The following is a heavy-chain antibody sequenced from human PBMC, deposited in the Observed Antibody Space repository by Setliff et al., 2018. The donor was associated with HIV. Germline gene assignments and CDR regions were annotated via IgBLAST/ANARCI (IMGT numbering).Heavy chain of an antibody. V-gene: IGHV3-48*04. J-gene: IGHJ6*02. CDR2: ISSGSVNI. CDR3: ARKLRPGHGVDV. Sequence: GGSLRLSCAASGFTFNNYAMSWVRQAPGKGLEWVSYISSGSVNIFYADSVKGRFTISRDNAKNSMDLQMNSLRAEDTAIYYCARKLRPGHGVDVWGQGTTVTVSS. CDR1: GFTFNNYA. D-gene: IGHD3-10*01.